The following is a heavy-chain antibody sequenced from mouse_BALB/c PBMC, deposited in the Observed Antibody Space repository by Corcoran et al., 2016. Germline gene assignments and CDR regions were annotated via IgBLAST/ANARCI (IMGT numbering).Heavy chain of an antibody. D-gene: IGHD2-1*01. J-gene: IGHJ4*01. Sequence: QIQLVQSGPELKKPGETVKISCKASGYTFTNYGMNWVKQAPGKGLKWMGWINTYTGEPTYADDFKGRFAFSLETSASTAYLQINNLKNEDMATYFCARGEGNYEYAMDYWGQGTSVTVSS. V-gene: IGHV9-1*02. CDR2: INTYTGEP. CDR1: GYTFTNYG. CDR3: ARGEGNYEYAMDY.